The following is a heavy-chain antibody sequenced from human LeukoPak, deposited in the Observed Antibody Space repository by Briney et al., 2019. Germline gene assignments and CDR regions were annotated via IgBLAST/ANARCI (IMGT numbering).Heavy chain of an antibody. CDR3: ARPASGYYDSSGYYSAPFDY. CDR2: IYSGGST. J-gene: IGHJ4*02. D-gene: IGHD3-22*01. CDR1: GFTVSSNY. V-gene: IGHV3-53*01. Sequence: GGSLRLSCAASGFTVSSNYMSWVRQAPGKGLEWVSVIYSGGSTYYADSVKGRFTISRDNSKSTLYIQMNSLRAEDTAVYYCARPASGYYDSSGYYSAPFDYWGQGTLVTVSS.